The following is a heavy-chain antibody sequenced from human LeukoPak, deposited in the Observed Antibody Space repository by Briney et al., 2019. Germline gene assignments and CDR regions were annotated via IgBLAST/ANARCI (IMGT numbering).Heavy chain of an antibody. V-gene: IGHV3-74*01. J-gene: IGHJ4*02. CDR1: GFTFSAYW. CDR2: INNDGSST. CDR3: ARDHYSGYVYQFDY. D-gene: IGHD5-12*01. Sequence: PGGSLRLSCAASGFTFSAYWMHWVRQAPGKGLVWVSRINNDGSSTNYADFVKGRFTISRDNAKKTVYLQLDRLGVEDTAVYYCARDHYSGYVYQFDYWGQGTLVTVSS.